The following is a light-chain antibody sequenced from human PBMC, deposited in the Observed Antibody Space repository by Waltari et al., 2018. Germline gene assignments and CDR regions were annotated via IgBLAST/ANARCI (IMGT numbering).Light chain of an antibody. CDR1: SSHVGFYNY. J-gene: IGLJ3*02. CDR3: NSYTGSSSWV. CDR2: DGF. V-gene: IGLV2-14*03. Sequence: QSALTPPASVSGSPGQSITISCTGTSSHVGFYNYVSWYQQYPGKAPKLIIYDGFQRPSGVSNRFSGSKSGNTASLTISGLQTEDEGDYYCNSYTGSSSWVFGGGTKLTVL.